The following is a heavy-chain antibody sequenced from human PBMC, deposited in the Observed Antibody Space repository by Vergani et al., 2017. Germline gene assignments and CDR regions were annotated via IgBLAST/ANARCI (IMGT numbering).Heavy chain of an antibody. CDR3: ARRRSGFCFDY. CDR1: GGSFSGYY. CDR2: IKHSGST. J-gene: IGHJ4*02. Sequence: QVQLQQWGAGLLKPSETLSLTCAVYGGSFSGYYWSWIRQPPGKGLEWIGEIKHSGSTNYNPSLKSRVTISVDTSKNQFSLKLSSVTAADTAVYYCARRRSGFCFDYWGQGTLVTVSS. V-gene: IGHV4-34*01. D-gene: IGHD3-22*01.